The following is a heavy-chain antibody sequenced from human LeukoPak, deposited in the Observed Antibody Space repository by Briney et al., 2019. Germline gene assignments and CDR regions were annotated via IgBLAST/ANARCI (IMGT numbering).Heavy chain of an antibody. D-gene: IGHD3-22*01. V-gene: IGHV4-59*01. CDR3: SRGPRYDSSGYLHYYYYMDV. CDR1: GFTFGDYA. Sequence: LRLSCTASGFTFGDYAMSWVCQAPGKGLECIGYIYYSGSTNYNPSLKSRVTISVDTSKNQFSLKLSSVTAADTAVYYCSRGPRYDSSGYLHYYYYMDVWGKGTTVTVS. CDR2: IYYSGST. J-gene: IGHJ6*03.